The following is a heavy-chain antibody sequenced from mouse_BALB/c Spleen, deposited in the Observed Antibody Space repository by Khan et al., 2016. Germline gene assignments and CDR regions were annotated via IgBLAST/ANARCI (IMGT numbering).Heavy chain of an antibody. V-gene: IGHV9-3-1*01. Sequence: QIQLVQSGPELKKPGETVKISCPASGYTFTNYGTNWVKQAPGKGLKWMGWINTYTGEPTYADDFKGRFAFSLDTSASTANLQINDRKNEDTDTSYCSRAYGSSYWYFDVWRAETPLTVSS. D-gene: IGHD1-1*01. CDR3: SRAYGSSYWYFDV. CDR1: GYTFTNYG. CDR2: INTYTGEP. J-gene: IGHJ1*01.